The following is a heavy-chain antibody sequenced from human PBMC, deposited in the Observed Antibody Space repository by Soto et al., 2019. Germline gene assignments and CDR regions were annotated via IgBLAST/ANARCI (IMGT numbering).Heavy chain of an antibody. V-gene: IGHV3-33*01. CDR3: ARDLVADRSYFDL. CDR2: IWYDGSNK. CDR1: GFTFSSYG. D-gene: IGHD6-6*01. J-gene: IGHJ2*01. Sequence: GGSLRLSCAASGFTFSSYGMHWVRQAPGKGLEWVAVIWYDGSNKYYADSVKGRFTISRDNSKNTLYLQMNSLRAEDTAVYYCARDLVADRSYFDLWGRGTLVTVSS.